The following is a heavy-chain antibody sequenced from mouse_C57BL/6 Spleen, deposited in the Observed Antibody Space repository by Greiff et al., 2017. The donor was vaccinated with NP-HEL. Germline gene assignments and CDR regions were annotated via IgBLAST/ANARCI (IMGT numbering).Heavy chain of an antibody. J-gene: IGHJ2*01. CDR3: ARGGVKHYFDY. Sequence: QVQLQQSGPELVKPGASVKISCKASGYSFTSYYIHWVKQRPGQGLEWIGWIYPGSGNTKYNEKFKGKATLTADTSSSTAYMQLSSLTSEDSAVYYCARGGVKHYFDYWGQGTTLTVSS. CDR1: GYSFTSYY. CDR2: IYPGSGNT. V-gene: IGHV1-66*01. D-gene: IGHD1-3*01.